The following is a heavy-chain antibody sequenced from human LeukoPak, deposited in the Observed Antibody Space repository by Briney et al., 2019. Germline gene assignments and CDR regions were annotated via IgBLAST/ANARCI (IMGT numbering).Heavy chain of an antibody. V-gene: IGHV1-18*01. CDR2: ISAFNGNR. CDR3: ARDRTSAVATPSDSFDI. J-gene: IGHJ3*02. CDR1: GYNFISYG. D-gene: IGHD4-23*01. Sequence: ASVKVSCKASGYNFISYGITWVRQAPGQGLEWMGWISAFNGNRNYAQKFQGRVTMTTDTSTSTAYMELKSLRSDDTAVYYCARDRTSAVATPSDSFDICGQGTMVAVSS.